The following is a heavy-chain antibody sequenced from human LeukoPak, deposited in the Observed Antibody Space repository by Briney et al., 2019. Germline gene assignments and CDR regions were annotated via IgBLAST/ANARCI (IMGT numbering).Heavy chain of an antibody. V-gene: IGHV4-4*07. CDR1: GGSISSYY. D-gene: IGHD2-2*01. J-gene: IGHJ6*03. Sequence: PSETLSLTCTVSGGSISSYYWSWIRQPAGKGLEWLGRIYTSGSTNYNPSLKRRVTILVDTSTNHSSFKLSSVTAADTAVYYGARVMAWSTRNYYYYMDVWGKGTTVTVSS. CDR2: IYTSGST. CDR3: ARVMAWSTRNYYYYMDV.